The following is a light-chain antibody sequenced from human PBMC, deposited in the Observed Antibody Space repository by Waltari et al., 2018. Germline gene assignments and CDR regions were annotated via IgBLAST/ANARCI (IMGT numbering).Light chain of an antibody. CDR3: ASWDDSLSGWV. Sequence: QSVLTQPPSASGTPGPRVTISCSGRSPNTGPNHVYLYQHLPGMAPKLLIYRNDQRPSGVPDRFSGSKSGTSASLAISGLRSEDEADYYCASWDDSLSGWVFGGGTKLTAL. CDR2: RND. CDR1: SPNTGPNH. V-gene: IGLV1-47*01. J-gene: IGLJ3*02.